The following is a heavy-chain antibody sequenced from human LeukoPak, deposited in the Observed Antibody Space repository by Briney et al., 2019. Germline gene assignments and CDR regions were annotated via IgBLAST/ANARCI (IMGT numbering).Heavy chain of an antibody. CDR2: ISSSSSYI. Sequence: PGGSLRLSCAASGFTFDDYGMSWVRQAPGKGLEWVSSISSSSSYIYYADSVKGRFTISRDNAKNSLYLQMNSLRAEDTAVYYCARERLDSGWYIDYWGQGTLVTVSS. D-gene: IGHD6-19*01. CDR3: ARERLDSGWYIDY. J-gene: IGHJ4*02. V-gene: IGHV3-21*01. CDR1: GFTFDDYG.